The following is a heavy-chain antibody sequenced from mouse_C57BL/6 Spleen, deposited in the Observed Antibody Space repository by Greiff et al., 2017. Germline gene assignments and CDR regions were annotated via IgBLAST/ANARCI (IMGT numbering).Heavy chain of an antibody. Sequence: VQLVESGPGLVAPSQSLSITCTVSGFSLTSYAISWVRQPPGKGLEWLGVIWTGGGTNYNSALKSRLSISKDNSKSQVFLKMNSLQTDDTARYYWARNRYSNYEGYAMDYWGQGTSVTVSS. CDR2: IWTGGGT. D-gene: IGHD2-5*01. V-gene: IGHV2-9-1*01. J-gene: IGHJ4*01. CDR1: GFSLTSYA. CDR3: ARNRYSNYEGYAMDY.